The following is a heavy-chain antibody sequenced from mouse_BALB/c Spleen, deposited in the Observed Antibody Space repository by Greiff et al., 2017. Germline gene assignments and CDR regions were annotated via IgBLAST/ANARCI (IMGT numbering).Heavy chain of an antibody. CDR2: INSNGGST. CDR3: ARDGNYYAMDY. J-gene: IGHJ4*01. V-gene: IGHV5-6-3*01. D-gene: IGHD2-1*01. Sequence: EVQVVESGGGLVQPGGSLKLSCAASGFTFSSYGMSWVRQTPDKRLELVATINSNGGSTYYPDSVKGRFTISRDNAKNTLYLQMSSLKSEDTAMYYCARDGNYYAMDYWGQGTSVTVSS. CDR1: GFTFSSYG.